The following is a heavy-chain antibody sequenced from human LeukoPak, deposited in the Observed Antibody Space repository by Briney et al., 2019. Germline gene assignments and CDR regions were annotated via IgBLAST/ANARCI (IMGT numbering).Heavy chain of an antibody. CDR2: INHSGST. J-gene: IGHJ4*02. Sequence: SETLSLTCAVYSGSFSGYYWSWIRQPPGKGLEWIGEINHSGSTNYNPSLKSRVTISVDTSKNQFSLKLSSVTAADTAVYYCARAGSGGTTFYYFDYWGQGTLVTVSS. CDR3: ARAGSGGTTFYYFDY. V-gene: IGHV4-34*01. D-gene: IGHD1-1*01. CDR1: SGSFSGYY.